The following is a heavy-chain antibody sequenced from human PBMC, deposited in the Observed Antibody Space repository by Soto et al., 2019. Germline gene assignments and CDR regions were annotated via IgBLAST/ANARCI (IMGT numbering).Heavy chain of an antibody. V-gene: IGHV1-69*01. J-gene: IGHJ6*02. CDR3: ARSQGSSTRVEIYYYYDYGMDV. Sequence: QVQLVQSGAEVKKPGSSVKVSCKASGGTFSSYAISWVRQAPGQGLEWMGGIIPISGTANYAQKFQGRVTITADESTSTAYMELSSLRSEDTAVYYWARSQGSSTRVEIYYYYDYGMDVWGQGTTVTVSS. CDR1: GGTFSSYA. D-gene: IGHD2-2*01. CDR2: IIPISGTA.